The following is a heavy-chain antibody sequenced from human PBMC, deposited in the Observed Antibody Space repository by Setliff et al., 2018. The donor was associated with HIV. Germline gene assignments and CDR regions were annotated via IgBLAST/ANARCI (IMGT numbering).Heavy chain of an antibody. D-gene: IGHD1-26*01. CDR3: ARAAYSGTYVWEPATDL. V-gene: IGHV4-61*09. Sequence: SETLSLTCSVSGGSIRSGSYYWSWIRQPAGKGLEWIGHIYSTGGTRYNPSLESRLTILVETSRNQFSLNLSSVTAADTAVYYCARAAYSGTYVWEPATDLWGRGTLVTVSS. CDR1: GGSIRSGSYY. J-gene: IGHJ2*01. CDR2: IYSTGGT.